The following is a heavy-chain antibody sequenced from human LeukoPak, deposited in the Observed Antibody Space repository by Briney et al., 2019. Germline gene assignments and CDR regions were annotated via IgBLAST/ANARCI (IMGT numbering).Heavy chain of an antibody. CDR2: IYYSGST. D-gene: IGHD6-25*01. V-gene: IGHV4-61*01. CDR1: GGSISSGSYY. CDR3: ASRQRPYYYYGMDV. Sequence: SETLSLTCTVSGGSISSGSYYWSWIRQPPGKGLEWIGYIYYSGSTNYNPSLKSRVTISVDTSKNQFSLKLSSVTAADTAVYYCASRQRPYYYYGMDVWGQGTTVTVSS. J-gene: IGHJ6*02.